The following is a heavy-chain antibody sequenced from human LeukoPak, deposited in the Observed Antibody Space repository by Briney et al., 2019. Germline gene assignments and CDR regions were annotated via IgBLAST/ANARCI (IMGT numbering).Heavy chain of an antibody. CDR1: RFTVSSNY. CDR2: IHSDGST. Sequence: GGSLRLSCATSRFTVSSNYMSWVRQAPGKGLEWVSVIHSDGSTHCADSVKGRFTISRDNSKNTLYLQMNSLRAEDTAVYYCARDDRYDYYMDVWGKGTTVTVSS. J-gene: IGHJ6*03. CDR3: ARDDRYDYYMDV. V-gene: IGHV3-53*01.